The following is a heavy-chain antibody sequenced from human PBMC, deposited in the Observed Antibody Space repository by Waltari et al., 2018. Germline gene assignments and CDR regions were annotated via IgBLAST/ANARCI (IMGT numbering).Heavy chain of an antibody. J-gene: IGHJ6*02. D-gene: IGHD3-9*01. CDR3: AREGVLRYFDWSGYYYYYGMDV. Sequence: EVQLVESGGGLVQPGGSLRLSCAASGFTFSSYEMNWVRQAPGQGLEWVSYISSSGSTIYYADSVKGRFTISRDNAKNSLYLQMNSLRAEDTAVYYCAREGVLRYFDWSGYYYYYGMDVWGQGTTVTVSS. CDR2: ISSSGSTI. CDR1: GFTFSSYE. V-gene: IGHV3-48*03.